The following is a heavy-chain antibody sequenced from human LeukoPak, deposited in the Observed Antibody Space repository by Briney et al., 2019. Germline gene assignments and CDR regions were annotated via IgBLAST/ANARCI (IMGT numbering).Heavy chain of an antibody. CDR1: GFTFDDYA. CDR3: AKEAAAGTMGRNWFDP. CDR2: ISGDGGST. Sequence: AGGSLRLSCAASGFTFDDYAMHWVRQAPGKGLEWVSLISGDGGSTYYADSVKGRFTISRDNSKNSLYLQMNSLRTEDTALYYCAKEAAAGTMGRNWFDPWGPGTLVTVSS. V-gene: IGHV3-43*02. J-gene: IGHJ5*02. D-gene: IGHD6-13*01.